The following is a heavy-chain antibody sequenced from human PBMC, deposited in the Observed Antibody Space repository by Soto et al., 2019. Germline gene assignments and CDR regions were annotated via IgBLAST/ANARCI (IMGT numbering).Heavy chain of an antibody. D-gene: IGHD1-1*01. Sequence: PSETLSLTCAVYGGSFIVYYWSWIRQPPGKGLEWIGEINHSGSTNYNPSLKSRVTISVDTSKNQFSLKLSSVTAADTAVYYCASRTFSTTGTKPGPFDYWGQGTLVTVSS. V-gene: IGHV4-34*01. J-gene: IGHJ4*02. CDR1: GGSFIVYY. CDR2: INHSGST. CDR3: ASRTFSTTGTKPGPFDY.